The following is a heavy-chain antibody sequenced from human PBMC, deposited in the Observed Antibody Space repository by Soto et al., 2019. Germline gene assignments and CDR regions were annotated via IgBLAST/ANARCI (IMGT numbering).Heavy chain of an antibody. D-gene: IGHD3-10*01. Sequence: GASVKVSCKASGYTFSSYYMHWMRQAPGQGLEWMGIINPSGEAIYAQKWRGRVNVTEDTVTDTVYMELSGLKSDDSAVYYCATPQPLRGAMITNINFGFWGQGTKVTASS. CDR1: GYTFSSYY. V-gene: IGHV1-46*04. CDR3: ATPQPLRGAMITNINFGF. CDR2: INPSGEA. J-gene: IGHJ4*02.